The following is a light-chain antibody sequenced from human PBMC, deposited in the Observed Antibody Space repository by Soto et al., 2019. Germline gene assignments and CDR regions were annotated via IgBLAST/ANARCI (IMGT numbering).Light chain of an antibody. J-gene: IGKJ1*01. CDR3: QQYGSSSWT. Sequence: EIVLTQSPGTLSLSPGERATLSCRASQSVSSSFLAWYQQKPGQAPRLLIYGASSRATGIPDRFSGSGSGTDFSLTISRLEPEDFAMYYCQQYGSSSWTFGQGTKVDSK. V-gene: IGKV3-20*01. CDR1: QSVSSSF. CDR2: GAS.